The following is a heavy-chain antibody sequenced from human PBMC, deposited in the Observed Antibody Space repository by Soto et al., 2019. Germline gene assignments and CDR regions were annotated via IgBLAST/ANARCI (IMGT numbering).Heavy chain of an antibody. CDR1: GLNFDRNG. CDR3: ARDRSAGNYFYDGMDV. CDR2: IWYDGSKE. Sequence: GGSLRLSCAASGLNFDRNGMHWVRQAPGKGLEWVAVIWYDGSKETYSDSVKGRFTISRDNSKNMLYLQMNSVRVEDTAVYFCARDRSAGNYFYDGMDVWGQGTTVTVSS. J-gene: IGHJ6*02. D-gene: IGHD1-1*01. V-gene: IGHV3-33*01.